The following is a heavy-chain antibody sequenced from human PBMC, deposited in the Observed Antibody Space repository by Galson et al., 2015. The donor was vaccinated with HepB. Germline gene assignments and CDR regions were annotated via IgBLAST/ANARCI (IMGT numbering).Heavy chain of an antibody. CDR1: GYSFTNYW. J-gene: IGHJ5*02. CDR3: ASHPLSAAGFWFDP. Sequence: QSGAEVKKPGESPRISCQGSGYSFTNYWIFWVRQMPGKGLEWMGRIDVSDAYTNYSPSFQGHVTISVDKSISTAYLQWRSLKASDTAMYYCASHPLSAAGFWFDPWGQGTQVAVCS. D-gene: IGHD6-13*01. CDR2: IDVSDAYT. V-gene: IGHV5-10-1*01.